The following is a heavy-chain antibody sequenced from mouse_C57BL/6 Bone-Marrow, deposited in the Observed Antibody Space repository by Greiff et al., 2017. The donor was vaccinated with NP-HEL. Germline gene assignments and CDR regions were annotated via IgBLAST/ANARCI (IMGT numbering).Heavy chain of an antibody. CDR2: ISSGSSTI. D-gene: IGHD3-3*01. Sequence: EVMLVESGGGLVKPGGSLKLSCAASGFTFSDYGMHWVRQAPEKGLEWVAYISSGSSTIYYADTVKGRFTISRDNAKNTLFLQMTSLRSEDTAMYYCARGTAYGYFDVWGTGTTVTVSS. V-gene: IGHV5-17*01. J-gene: IGHJ1*03. CDR1: GFTFSDYG. CDR3: ARGTAYGYFDV.